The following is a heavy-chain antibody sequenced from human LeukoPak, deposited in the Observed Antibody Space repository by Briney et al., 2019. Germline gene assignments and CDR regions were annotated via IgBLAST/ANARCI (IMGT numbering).Heavy chain of an antibody. Sequence: SVKVSCKASGGTFSSYTISWVRQAPGQGLEWMGRIIPILGIANYAQKSQGRVTITADESTSTAYMELSSLRSEDTAVYCCARDRDYGDLFADAFDIWGQGTMVTVSS. CDR2: IIPILGIA. CDR1: GGTFSSYT. D-gene: IGHD4-17*01. J-gene: IGHJ3*02. V-gene: IGHV1-69*04. CDR3: ARDRDYGDLFADAFDI.